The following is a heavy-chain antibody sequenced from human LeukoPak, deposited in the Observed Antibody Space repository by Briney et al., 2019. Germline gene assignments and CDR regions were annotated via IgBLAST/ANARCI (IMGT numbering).Heavy chain of an antibody. Sequence: GGSLRLSCVASRFTFSSHWMHWVRQAPGKGLVWVSRINSDGTSTNYADSVKGRFTISRDNAKNTLCLQMNSLRAEDTAVFYCASPYQLPNHDAFHIWGQGTLVTVSS. CDR1: RFTFSSHW. V-gene: IGHV3-74*01. J-gene: IGHJ3*02. CDR3: ASPYQLPNHDAFHI. D-gene: IGHD2-2*01. CDR2: INSDGTST.